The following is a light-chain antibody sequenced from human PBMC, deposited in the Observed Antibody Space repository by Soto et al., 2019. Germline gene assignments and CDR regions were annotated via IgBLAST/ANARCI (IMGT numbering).Light chain of an antibody. Sequence: DIVMTQSPDSLAVSLGERATINCKSSQSVLHSSNNMNYLTWYQHKPGQPPKVLIYWASTRESGVTDRFSGSGSGTEFTLTISSLQAEDVAVYYCQQYHSAPLTFGGGTKVEI. CDR1: QSVLHSSNNMNY. CDR2: WAS. V-gene: IGKV4-1*01. J-gene: IGKJ4*01. CDR3: QQYHSAPLT.